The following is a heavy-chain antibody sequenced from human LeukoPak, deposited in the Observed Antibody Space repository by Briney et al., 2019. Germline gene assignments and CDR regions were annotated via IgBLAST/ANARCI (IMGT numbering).Heavy chain of an antibody. V-gene: IGHV4-59*01. D-gene: IGHD5-24*01. CDR3: ARDGYSPWYFDY. CDR1: GGSISSYY. CDR2: IYYSGST. Sequence: PSETLSLTCTVSGGSISSYYWSWIRQRPGKGLEWIGYIYYSGSTNYNPSLKSRVTISVDTSKNQFSLKLSSVTAADTAVYYCARDGYSPWYFDYWGQGTLVTVSS. J-gene: IGHJ4*02.